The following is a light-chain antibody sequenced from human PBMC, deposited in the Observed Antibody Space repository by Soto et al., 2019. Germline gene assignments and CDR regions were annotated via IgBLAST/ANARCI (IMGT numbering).Light chain of an antibody. J-gene: IGLJ3*02. CDR3: SSSSASNNFYFV. CDR2: EVT. V-gene: IGLV2-8*01. CDR1: SSDVGGYNY. Sequence: QSALTQPPSASGSPGQSVTISCTGTSSDVGGYNYVSWYQQYPGRAPKLMIYEVTKRPSGVPDRFSGSKSGNTASLTVSGLQAEDEDDYYYSSSSASNNFYFVFGGGTKLTVL.